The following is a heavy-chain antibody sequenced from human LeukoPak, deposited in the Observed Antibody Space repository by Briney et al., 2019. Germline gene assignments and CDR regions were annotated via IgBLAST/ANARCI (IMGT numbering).Heavy chain of an antibody. V-gene: IGHV3-30*03. D-gene: IGHD3-22*01. J-gene: IGHJ4*02. CDR2: VSYDGSNK. CDR1: GFTFSSYG. Sequence: GGSLRLSCAASGFTFSSYGMHWVRQAPGKGLEWVAVVSYDGSNKYYVDSVKGRFTISRDDSKNTAYLQMNSLKTEDTAVYYCLFRYYYDSSTNFDYWGQGTLVTVSS. CDR3: LFRYYYDSSTNFDY.